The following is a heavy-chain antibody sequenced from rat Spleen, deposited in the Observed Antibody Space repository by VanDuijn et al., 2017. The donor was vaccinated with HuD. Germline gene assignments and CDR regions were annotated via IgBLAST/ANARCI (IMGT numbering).Heavy chain of an antibody. CDR2: ISTGGGNT. CDR3: TRGYVMDA. CDR1: GFTFSDFF. V-gene: IGHV5S13*01. Sequence: EVQLVESAGGLVQPGRSLKLSCAASGFTFSDFFMAWVRQAPTKGLEWIASISTGGGNTYYRDSVKGRFTISRDNAKNTQYLQMDSLRSEDTATYYCTRGYVMDAWGQGASVTVSS. J-gene: IGHJ4*01.